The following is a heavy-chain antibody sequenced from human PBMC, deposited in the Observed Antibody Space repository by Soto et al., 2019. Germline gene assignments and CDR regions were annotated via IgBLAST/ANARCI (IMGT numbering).Heavy chain of an antibody. J-gene: IGHJ6*03. CDR2: TYYRSKWYN. Sequence: SQTLSLTCAISGDSVSSNSAAWNWIRQSPSRGLEWLGRTYYRSKWYNDYAVSVKSRITINPDTSKNQFSLQLNSVTPEDTAVYYCARVTRGYSGYDYPYYYMDVWGKGTTVTVSS. CDR1: GDSVSSNSAA. V-gene: IGHV6-1*01. CDR3: ARVTRGYSGYDYPYYYMDV. D-gene: IGHD5-12*01.